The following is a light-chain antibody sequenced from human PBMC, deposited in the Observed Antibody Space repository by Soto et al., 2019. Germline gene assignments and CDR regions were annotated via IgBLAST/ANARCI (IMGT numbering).Light chain of an antibody. CDR3: QQYNTYST. CDR1: QSIRRW. Sequence: DIKVNKSPSTLSASKGDRVTITCRASQSIRRWLACYQQKPGKAPPALIYDASSLKSGVPSRFSGNGSGTEFTLTISSLQPGDFATYYCQQYNTYSTFGQGTLLEV. J-gene: IGKJ5*01. V-gene: IGKV1-5*01. CDR2: DAS.